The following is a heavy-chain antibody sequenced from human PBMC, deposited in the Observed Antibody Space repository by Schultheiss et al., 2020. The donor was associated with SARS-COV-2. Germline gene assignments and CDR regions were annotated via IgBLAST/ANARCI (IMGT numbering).Heavy chain of an antibody. V-gene: IGHV1-69*04. J-gene: IGHJ6*02. CDR3: ARVEGSSSGYYYYGMDV. D-gene: IGHD6-6*01. CDR2: IIPIFGIA. CDR1: GGTFSSYA. Sequence: SVKVSCKASGGTFSSYAISWVRQAPGQGLEWMGRIIPIFGIANYAQKFQGRVTITADKSTSTAYMELSSLRSEDTAVYYCARVEGSSSGYYYYGMDVWGQGTTVTVSS.